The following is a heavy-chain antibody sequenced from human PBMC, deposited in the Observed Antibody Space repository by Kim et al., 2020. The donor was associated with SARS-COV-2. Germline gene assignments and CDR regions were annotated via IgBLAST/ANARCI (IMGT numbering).Heavy chain of an antibody. CDR3: AKSHSIVVVASGRSNWFDP. CDR2: INDRGDST. V-gene: IGHV3-23*01. CDR1: EFTFSSSA. Sequence: GWSLRLSCAASEFTFSSSAMSWVRQAPGKGLEWVSTINDRGDSTYYADSMQGRFTISRDNSRNTLYLQMHSLRAEDTAVYFCAKSHSIVVVASGRSNWFDPWGRGTLVTVSS. D-gene: IGHD2-2*01. J-gene: IGHJ5*02.